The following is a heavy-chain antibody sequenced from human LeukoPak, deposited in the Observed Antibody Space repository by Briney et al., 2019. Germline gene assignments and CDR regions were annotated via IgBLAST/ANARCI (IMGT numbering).Heavy chain of an antibody. V-gene: IGHV1-46*01. D-gene: IGHD6-6*01. J-gene: IGHJ6*04. CDR1: GYTFTSYY. CDR2: INPSGGST. Sequence: ASVKVSCKASGYTFTSYYMHWVRQAPGQGLEWMGIINPSGGSTSYAQKFQGRVTMTRDTSTSTVYMELSSLRSEDTAVYYCARDGPHLKPYSSSGPPDVWGKGTTVTVSS. CDR3: ARDGPHLKPYSSSGPPDV.